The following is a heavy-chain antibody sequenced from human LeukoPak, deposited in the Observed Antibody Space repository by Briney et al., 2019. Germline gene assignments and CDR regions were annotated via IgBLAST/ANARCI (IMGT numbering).Heavy chain of an antibody. D-gene: IGHD1-26*01. V-gene: IGHV3-23*01. Sequence: GGSLRLSCAASGFTFSDYAMTWARQAPGKGLEWVSAISGSGSNTYYADSAKGRFTISRDNTKNTLSLQMNSMRAEDTAIYYCARDVRILGLIDYWGQGTLVTVSS. CDR1: GFTFSDYA. CDR3: ARDVRILGLIDY. CDR2: ISGSGSNT. J-gene: IGHJ4*02.